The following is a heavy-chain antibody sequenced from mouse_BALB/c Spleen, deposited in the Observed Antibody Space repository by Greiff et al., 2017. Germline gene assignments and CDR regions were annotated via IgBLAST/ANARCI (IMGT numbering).Heavy chain of an antibody. CDR1: GYAFTNYL. CDR3: ARSGYYGSSSYYFDY. D-gene: IGHD1-1*01. V-gene: IGHV1-54*03. J-gene: IGHJ2*01. CDR2: INPGSGGT. Sequence: QVHVKQSGAELVRPGTSVKVSCKASGYAFTNYLIEWVKQRPGQGLEWIGVINPGSGGTNYNEKFKGKATLTADKSSSTAYMQLSSLTSDDSAVYFCARSGYYGSSSYYFDYWGQGTTLTVSS.